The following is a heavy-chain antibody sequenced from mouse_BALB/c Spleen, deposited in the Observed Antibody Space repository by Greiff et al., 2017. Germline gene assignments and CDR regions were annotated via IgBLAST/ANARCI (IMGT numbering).Heavy chain of an antibody. J-gene: IGHJ2*01. Sequence: EVQVVESGGGLVKPGGSLKLSCAASGFTFSDYYMYWVRQTPEKRLEWVATISDGGSYTYYPDSVKGRFTISRDNAKNNLYLQMSSLKSEDTAMYYCAREPFDYWGQGTTLTVSS. CDR2: ISDGGSYT. CDR1: GFTFSDYY. CDR3: AREPFDY. V-gene: IGHV5-4*02.